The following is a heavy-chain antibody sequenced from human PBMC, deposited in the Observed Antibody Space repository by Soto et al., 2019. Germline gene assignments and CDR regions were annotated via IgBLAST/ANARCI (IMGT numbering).Heavy chain of an antibody. Sequence: ASVKVSCKASGYTFTGYYIHWVLQAPGQGLEWMAWINPNSDDTNYEQKFQGRVTMTRDTSISTAYMELRRLRSDDTAVYYCARDSWNDMGLFDFWGQGTLVTVSS. J-gene: IGHJ4*02. D-gene: IGHD1-1*01. V-gene: IGHV1-2*02. CDR2: INPNSDDT. CDR1: GYTFTGYY. CDR3: ARDSWNDMGLFDF.